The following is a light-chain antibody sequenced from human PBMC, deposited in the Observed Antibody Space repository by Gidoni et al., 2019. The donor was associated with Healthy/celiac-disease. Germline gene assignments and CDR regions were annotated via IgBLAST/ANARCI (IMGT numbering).Light chain of an antibody. CDR1: QDISNY. V-gene: IGKV1-33*01. Sequence: DIQMTPSPSSLSASVGDRVTITCQASQDISNYLNWYQQKPGKAPKLLIYDASNLETGVPSRFSGSGSGTDFTFTISSLQPEDIATYYCQQYDNLELTFGGGTKVEIK. J-gene: IGKJ4*01. CDR2: DAS. CDR3: QQYDNLELT.